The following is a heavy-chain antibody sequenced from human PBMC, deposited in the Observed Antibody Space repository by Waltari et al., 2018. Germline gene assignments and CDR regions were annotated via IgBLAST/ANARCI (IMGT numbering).Heavy chain of an antibody. D-gene: IGHD5-12*01. Sequence: QMLLQESGPELVKPSETLSLTCDVSVYSLSSGYYWGWIRPPPGQGLEWIGKIYQSGITFYNPSLKSRVTISVDTSKNQFTLKLSSVTAADTAVYYCARIDYIGYCDFWGRGTLVTVSS. CDR2: IYQSGIT. J-gene: IGHJ4*02. V-gene: IGHV4-38-2*01. CDR3: ARIDYIGYCDF. CDR1: VYSLSSGYY.